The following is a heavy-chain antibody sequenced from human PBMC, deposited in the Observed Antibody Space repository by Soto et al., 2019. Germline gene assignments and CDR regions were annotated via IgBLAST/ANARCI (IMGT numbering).Heavy chain of an antibody. D-gene: IGHD6-19*01. J-gene: IGHJ6*02. CDR2: IYYSGST. V-gene: IGHV4-39*01. CDR3: AWGCYGYSYGMDV. Sequence: SETLSLTCTVSGGSISSSSYYWGWIRQPPGKGLEWIGSIYYSGSTYYNPSLKSRVTISVDTSKNQFSLKLSSVTAADTAVYYCAWGCYGYSYGMDVWGQGPTVTVS. CDR1: GGSISSSSYY.